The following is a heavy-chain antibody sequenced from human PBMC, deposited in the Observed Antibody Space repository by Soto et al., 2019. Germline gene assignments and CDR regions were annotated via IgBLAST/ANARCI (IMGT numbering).Heavy chain of an antibody. CDR3: ARGSSLLDY. V-gene: IGHV4-59*01. CDR2: IYXRGRT. D-gene: IGHD6-6*01. CDR1: SGSIGSYY. J-gene: IGHJ4*02. Sequence: PSXTQSLTCTVSSGSIGSYYWSWIRQPPGKGMESXGYIYXRGRTNYNHSXXSRVSTSXXKSKNQLSMKLSPVTAADTAVYYCARGSSLLDYWGQETLVTVSS.